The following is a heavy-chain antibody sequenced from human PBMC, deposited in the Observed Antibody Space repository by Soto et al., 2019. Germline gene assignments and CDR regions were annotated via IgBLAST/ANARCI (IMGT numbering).Heavy chain of an antibody. V-gene: IGHV4-59*01. D-gene: IGHD4-17*01. Sequence: SETLSLTCTVSGGSISSYYWSWIRQPPGKGLEWIGYIYYSGSTNYNPSLKSRVTISVDTSKNQFSLKLSSVTAADTAVYYCASWTTVTTERFDAFDICGQGTMVTVSS. CDR2: IYYSGST. CDR1: GGSISSYY. J-gene: IGHJ3*02. CDR3: ASWTTVTTERFDAFDI.